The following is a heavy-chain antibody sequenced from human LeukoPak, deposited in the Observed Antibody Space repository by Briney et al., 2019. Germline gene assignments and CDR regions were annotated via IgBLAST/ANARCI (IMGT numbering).Heavy chain of an antibody. Sequence: GGSLRLSCAASGFTFSSYAMHWVRQAPGKGLEWVAVISYDGSNKYYSGSVKGRFTISRDNSKNTLYLQINSLRADDTAVYYCAKDQDPHSYGSGSYAPFDYWGQGTLVTVSS. CDR3: AKDQDPHSYGSGSYAPFDY. J-gene: IGHJ4*02. CDR2: ISYDGSNK. D-gene: IGHD3-10*01. V-gene: IGHV3-30-3*02. CDR1: GFTFSSYA.